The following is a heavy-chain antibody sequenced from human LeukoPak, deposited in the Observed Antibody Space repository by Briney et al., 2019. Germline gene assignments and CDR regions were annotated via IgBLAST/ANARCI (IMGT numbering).Heavy chain of an antibody. V-gene: IGHV4-38-2*01. CDR2: IYDSGST. Sequence: SETLSLTCAVSGYSISNGDYWGWIRQPPGKGLEXXGSIYDSGSTYYNPSLKSRVTISADTSKNQFSLKLSSVTAADTAFYYCARKYSSSPYYFDCWGQGTLVTVSS. CDR1: GYSISNGDY. D-gene: IGHD6-13*01. CDR3: ARKYSSSPYYFDC. J-gene: IGHJ4*02.